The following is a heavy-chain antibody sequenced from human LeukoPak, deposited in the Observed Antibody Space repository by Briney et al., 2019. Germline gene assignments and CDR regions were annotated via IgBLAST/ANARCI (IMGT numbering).Heavy chain of an antibody. CDR1: GGSNNSSNYY. D-gene: IGHD3-22*01. Sequence: SETLSLTCTVSGGSNNSSNYYWGWIHQPPGKGLEWIGTIYYRGSTYYNPSLKSRVTISVDTSKEQFSLKLTSVTAVGTAVYYCARHLFGSGYYPDYWGQGTLVTVSS. CDR3: ARHLFGSGYYPDY. J-gene: IGHJ4*02. V-gene: IGHV4-39*01. CDR2: IYYRGST.